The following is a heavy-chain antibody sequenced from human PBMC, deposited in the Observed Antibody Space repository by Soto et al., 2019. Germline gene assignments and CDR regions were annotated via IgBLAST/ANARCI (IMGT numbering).Heavy chain of an antibody. D-gene: IGHD3-3*01. CDR1: GGTFSSYA. CDR3: ARSPGASITIFGVVMLSWFDP. V-gene: IGHV1-69*06. CDR2: IIPIFGTA. Sequence: ASVKVSCKASGGTFSSYAISWVRQAPGQGLEWMGGIIPIFGTANYAQKFQGRVTITADKSTSTAYMELSSLRSEDTAVYYCARSPGASITIFGVVMLSWFDPWGQGTLVTVSS. J-gene: IGHJ5*02.